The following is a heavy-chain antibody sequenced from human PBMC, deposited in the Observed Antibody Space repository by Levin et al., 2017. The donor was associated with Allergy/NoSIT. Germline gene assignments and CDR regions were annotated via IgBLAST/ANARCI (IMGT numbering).Heavy chain of an antibody. CDR3: YYYDSSGDYRSPGY. D-gene: IGHD3-22*01. J-gene: IGHJ4*02. Sequence: GGSLRLSCAASGFIFSNTWLTWVRQAPGKGLEWVGLIKSKTDGATTDYTASVKGRFTISRDDSKNTLYLQMNSLKTEDTAVYFCYYYDSSGDYRSPGYWGQGTLVTVSS. CDR1: GFIFSNTW. V-gene: IGHV3-15*01. CDR2: IKSKTDGATT.